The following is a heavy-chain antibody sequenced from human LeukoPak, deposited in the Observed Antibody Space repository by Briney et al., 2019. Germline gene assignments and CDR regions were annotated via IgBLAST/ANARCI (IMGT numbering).Heavy chain of an antibody. J-gene: IGHJ6*02. Sequence: GRSLRLSCSASGFTFGDFAMSWVRQAPGKGLEWVGFIRSNTYGGTTEYAASVKGRFTISRDDSKSIAYLQINRLKSEDTAVYYCTRENVDHQGMDVWGQGTTVTVSS. CDR2: IRSNTYGGTT. V-gene: IGHV3-49*04. CDR3: TRENVDHQGMDV. CDR1: GFTFGDFA.